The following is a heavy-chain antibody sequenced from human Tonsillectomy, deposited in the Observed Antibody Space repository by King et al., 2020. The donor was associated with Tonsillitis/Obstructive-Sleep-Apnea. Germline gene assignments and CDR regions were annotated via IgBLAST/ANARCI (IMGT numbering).Heavy chain of an antibody. J-gene: IGHJ5*02. Sequence: VQLQQWGAGLLKPSETLSLTSAVYGGSFSGYYWSWIRQPPGKGLEWIGGINHNGRTNYNPSLKSRVTISVDTSKNQFSLKLSSVTAADTAVYYCARNWFDPWGQGTLVTVSS. CDR1: GGSFSGYY. CDR3: ARNWFDP. CDR2: INHNGRT. V-gene: IGHV4-34*01.